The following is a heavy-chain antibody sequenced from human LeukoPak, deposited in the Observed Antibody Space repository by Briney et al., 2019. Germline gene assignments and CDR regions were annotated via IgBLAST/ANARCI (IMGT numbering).Heavy chain of an antibody. D-gene: IGHD2-8*01. CDR3: SICTTGAPSYHHHIVV. J-gene: IGHJ6*03. CDR2: IIPIFGTA. CDR1: GGTFSSYA. Sequence: ASLTVSCTASGGTFSSYAISWVRHPPGQGLEWMGSIIPIFGTANYAKTFQGRVTITTDESTNTAYMQLSSPRSDDAAGYYDSICTTGAPSYHHHIVVWGKRPTLTVSS. V-gene: IGHV1-69*05.